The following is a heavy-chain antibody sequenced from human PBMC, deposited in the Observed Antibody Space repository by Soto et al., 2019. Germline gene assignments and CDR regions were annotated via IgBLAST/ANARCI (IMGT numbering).Heavy chain of an antibody. V-gene: IGHV3-21*01. J-gene: IGHJ6*02. Sequence: GGSLRLSCAASGFTFSSYSMNWVRQAPGKGLEWVSSISSSSSYIYYADSVKGRFTISRDNAKNSLYLQMNSLRAEDTAVYYCARVAAAGRDYYYYYGMDVWGQGTTVTV. D-gene: IGHD6-13*01. CDR3: ARVAAAGRDYYYYYGMDV. CDR2: ISSSSSYI. CDR1: GFTFSSYS.